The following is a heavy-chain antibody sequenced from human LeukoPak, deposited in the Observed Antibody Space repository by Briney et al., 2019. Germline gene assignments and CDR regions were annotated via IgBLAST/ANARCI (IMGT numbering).Heavy chain of an antibody. CDR1: GVTFSSYA. D-gene: IGHD2-2*01. V-gene: IGHV3-30*02. Sequence: PGGSLRLSCAASGVTFSSYAMHWVRQAPGKGLGWVAFIRYDGSNKFYADSVKGRFTISRDISKNTLYLQMNSLRTEDSAIYYCAKAGYCATTGCPDYYYMDVWGRGTTVTVSS. J-gene: IGHJ6*03. CDR2: IRYDGSNK. CDR3: AKAGYCATTGCPDYYYMDV.